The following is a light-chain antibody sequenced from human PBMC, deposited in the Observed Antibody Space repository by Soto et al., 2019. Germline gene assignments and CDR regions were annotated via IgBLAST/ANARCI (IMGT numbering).Light chain of an antibody. V-gene: IGKV3-11*01. J-gene: IGKJ5*01. CDR2: DAF. CDR3: QQRQYWPPIT. CDR1: QSVSSN. Sequence: EIVMTQSPATLSVSPGERATLSCRASQSVSSNLAWYQQKPGQAPRLVIYDAFNRATGIPARFSGSGSGTDFTLTISSLEPEDFAVYYCQQRQYWPPITFGQGTRLEIK.